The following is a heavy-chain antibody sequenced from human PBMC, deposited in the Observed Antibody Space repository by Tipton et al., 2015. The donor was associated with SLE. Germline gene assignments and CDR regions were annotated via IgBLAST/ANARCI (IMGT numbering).Heavy chain of an antibody. D-gene: IGHD1-1*01. J-gene: IGHJ4*01. V-gene: IGHV4-59*01. CDR3: ARGDPQGLEPFDY. CDR1: GGSMSTYY. Sequence: TLSLTCTVSGGSMSTYYWSWIRQPPGKGLEWIGYIYHSGSTNYNPSLRSRVTISVDTSKNQLSLQLSSVTTADTAVYYCARGDPQGLEPFDYWGHGTLVTVSS. CDR2: IYHSGST.